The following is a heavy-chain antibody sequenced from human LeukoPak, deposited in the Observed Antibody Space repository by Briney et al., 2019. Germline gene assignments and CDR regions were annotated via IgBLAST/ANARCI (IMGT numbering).Heavy chain of an antibody. Sequence: GGSQRLSCAASGFTFSSYSMNWVRQAPGKGLEWVSSISSSSSYIYYADSVKGRFTISRDNAKNSLYLQMNSLRAEDTAVYYCARDGSVQEMATIPYETWGQGTLVTVSS. V-gene: IGHV3-21*01. CDR1: GFTFSSYS. CDR3: ARDGSVQEMATIPYET. CDR2: ISSSSSYI. D-gene: IGHD5-24*01. J-gene: IGHJ5*02.